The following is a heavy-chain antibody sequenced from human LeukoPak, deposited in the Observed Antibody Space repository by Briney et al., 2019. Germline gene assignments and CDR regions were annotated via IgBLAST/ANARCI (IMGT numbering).Heavy chain of an antibody. Sequence: SETLSLTCTVSGGSISSDNYYWNWIRQPAGKGLEWIGRIYTSGSTNYNPSLKSRVTISADTSKNQVSLQLRSVTAADTAVYYCAGEAIGYCSSTSCDAMYAFDIWGQGTMVTVSS. V-gene: IGHV4-61*02. J-gene: IGHJ3*02. CDR1: GGSISSDNYY. CDR2: IYTSGST. D-gene: IGHD2-2*01. CDR3: AGEAIGYCSSTSCDAMYAFDI.